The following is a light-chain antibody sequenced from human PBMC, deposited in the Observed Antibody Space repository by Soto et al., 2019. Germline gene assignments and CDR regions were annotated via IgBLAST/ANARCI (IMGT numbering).Light chain of an antibody. V-gene: IGLV2-11*01. CDR3: SSYTSSSTRV. CDR2: DVS. CDR1: RSDVGGYKY. Sequence: SALTQPRSVSGSPGQSVAISCTGSRSDVGGYKYVSWYQEFPGKAPKLIIYDVSRRPSGVPDRFSGSKSGNTASLTISGLQAEDEADYYCSSYTSSSTRVFGTGTKVTVL. J-gene: IGLJ1*01.